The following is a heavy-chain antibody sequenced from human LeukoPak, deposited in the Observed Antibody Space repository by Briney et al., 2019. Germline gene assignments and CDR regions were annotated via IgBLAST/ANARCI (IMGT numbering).Heavy chain of an antibody. D-gene: IGHD3-22*01. J-gene: IGHJ4*02. Sequence: SETLSLTCTVSGDSINSLDLWSWVRQPPGRGLEWIGEMYLSGTTHSNPSVKSRVAISIDKSKNQFFLNLSSVTAADTAVYYCAGLVGRYSSGLYYYYFDYWGQGTLVTVSS. V-gene: IGHV4-4*02. CDR1: GDSINSLDL. CDR3: AGLVGRYSSGLYYYYFDY. CDR2: MYLSGTT.